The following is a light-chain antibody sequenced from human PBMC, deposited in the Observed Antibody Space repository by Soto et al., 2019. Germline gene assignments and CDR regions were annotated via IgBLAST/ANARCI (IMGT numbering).Light chain of an antibody. CDR2: DVS. CDR1: SSDVGGYKY. V-gene: IGLV2-11*01. Sequence: QSVLTQPRSVSGSPGQSVTISCTGTSSDVGGYKYVSWYQQHPGKVPNLIIYDVSERPSGVPDRFSGSKSGNTASLSISGLQAEDEDDYYCCSYAGSYTLLFGGGTKLTVL. J-gene: IGLJ2*01. CDR3: CSYAGSYTLL.